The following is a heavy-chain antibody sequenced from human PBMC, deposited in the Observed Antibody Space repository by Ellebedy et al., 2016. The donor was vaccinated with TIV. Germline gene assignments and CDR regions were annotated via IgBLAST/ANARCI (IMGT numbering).Heavy chain of an antibody. CDR2: IYHSGST. CDR3: ARGWFGSGMGV. Sequence: SETLSLTCAASGGSISSSNWWSWVRQPPGKGLEWTGEIYHSGSTNYNPSLKSRVTISVDKSKHQFSLQLNSVTPDDTAVYYCARGWFGSGMGVWGQGTTVTVSS. CDR1: GGSISSSNW. J-gene: IGHJ6*02. D-gene: IGHD3-16*01. V-gene: IGHV4-4*02.